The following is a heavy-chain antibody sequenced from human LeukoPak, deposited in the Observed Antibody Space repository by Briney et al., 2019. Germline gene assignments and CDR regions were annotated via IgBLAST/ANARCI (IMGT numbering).Heavy chain of an antibody. CDR3: ARLFCANGECYRPLDY. Sequence: ASVKLSCKASGYTFTIYYMHWVRQAPGQGLEWMGIINPSGGSTSYAQKLPVRVPMTKDTSTTKAYLELERKRPGDTAVYYCARLFCANGECYRPLDYWGHGTLVTVSS. CDR1: GYTFTIYY. J-gene: IGHJ4*01. CDR2: INPSGGST. D-gene: IGHD2-8*01. V-gene: IGHV1-46*01.